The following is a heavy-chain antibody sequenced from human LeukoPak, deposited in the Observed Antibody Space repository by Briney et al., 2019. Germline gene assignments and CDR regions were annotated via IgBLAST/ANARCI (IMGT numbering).Heavy chain of an antibody. D-gene: IGHD2-2*01. CDR3: ARDVRHRYCSSTSCYRGWFDP. Sequence: SVKVSCKASGGTFSSYAISWVRQAPGQGLEWMGGIIPIFGTANYAQKFQGRVTITADESTSTAYMELSSLRSEDTAVYYCARDVRHRYCSSTSCYRGWFDPWGQGTLVTVSS. CDR1: GGTFSSYA. J-gene: IGHJ5*02. V-gene: IGHV1-69*13. CDR2: IIPIFGTA.